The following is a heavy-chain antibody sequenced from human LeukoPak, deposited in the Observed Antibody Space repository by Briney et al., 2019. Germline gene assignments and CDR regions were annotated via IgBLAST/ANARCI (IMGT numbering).Heavy chain of an antibody. CDR2: IIPILGIA. Sequence: ASVKVSCKASGGTFSSYAISWVRQAPGQGLEWMGRIIPILGIANYAQKFQGRVTITADKSTSTAYMELSSLRSEDTAVYYCARALRGDHCGGDCYSDYWGQGTLVTVSS. CDR1: GGTFSSYA. CDR3: ARALRGDHCGGDCYSDY. D-gene: IGHD2-21*02. J-gene: IGHJ4*02. V-gene: IGHV1-69*04.